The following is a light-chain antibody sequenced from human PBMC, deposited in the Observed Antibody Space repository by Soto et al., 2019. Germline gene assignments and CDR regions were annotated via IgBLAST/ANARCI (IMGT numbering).Light chain of an antibody. CDR1: QSVAWW. CDR3: QQYNSYPGT. CDR2: KAS. Sequence: DIQMTQSPSTLSASVGDRATITCRASQSVAWWLAWYQQKPGKAPKLLIYKASSLESGVPSRFSGSRSGTEFTLTITNLQPDDFAIYYCQQYNSYPGTFGQGTRLEIK. J-gene: IGKJ5*01. V-gene: IGKV1-5*03.